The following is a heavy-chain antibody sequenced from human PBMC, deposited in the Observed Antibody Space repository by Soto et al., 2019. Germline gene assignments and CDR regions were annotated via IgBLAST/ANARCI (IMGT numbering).Heavy chain of an antibody. Sequence: QVQLQESGPGLVKPSQTLSHTCTVSGGSISSGDYYWSWIRQTPGKGLEWVGYIYYSGSTYYNPSLKSRVTISVDTSKNQFSLKLSSLTAADTAVYYCARLGYYDSSGYYMDYWGQGTLVTVSS. V-gene: IGHV4-30-4*01. CDR3: ARLGYYDSSGYYMDY. CDR2: IYYSGST. CDR1: GGSISSGDYY. J-gene: IGHJ4*02. D-gene: IGHD3-22*01.